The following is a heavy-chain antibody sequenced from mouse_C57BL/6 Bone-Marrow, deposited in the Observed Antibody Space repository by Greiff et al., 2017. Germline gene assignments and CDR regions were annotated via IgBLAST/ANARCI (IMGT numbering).Heavy chain of an antibody. CDR2: SRNKANDYST. CDR3: ARDATPVSGYFDV. V-gene: IGHV7-1*01. Sequence: EVMLVESGGGLVQSGRSLRLSCATSGFTFSDFYMEWVRQAPGKGLEWIAASRNKANDYSTEYSASVKGRFIVSRDTSQSILYLQMNALRAEYAAIYCCARDATPVSGYFDVWGTGTTVTVSS. CDR1: GFTFSDFY. J-gene: IGHJ1*03.